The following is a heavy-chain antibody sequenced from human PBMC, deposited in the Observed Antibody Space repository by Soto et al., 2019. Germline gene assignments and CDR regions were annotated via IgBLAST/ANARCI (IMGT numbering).Heavy chain of an antibody. J-gene: IGHJ6*03. D-gene: IGHD3-10*01. Sequence: QMQLVQSGPEVKKPGTSVKVSCKASGFTFTSSAMQWVRQARGQRLEWIGWIVVGSGNTNYAQKFQERVTITRDMATSTAYMELSSLRSEDTAVYYCAASGSGSYYRRYYYMDVWGKGTTVTVSS. V-gene: IGHV1-58*02. CDR2: IVVGSGNT. CDR1: GFTFTSSA. CDR3: AASGSGSYYRRYYYMDV.